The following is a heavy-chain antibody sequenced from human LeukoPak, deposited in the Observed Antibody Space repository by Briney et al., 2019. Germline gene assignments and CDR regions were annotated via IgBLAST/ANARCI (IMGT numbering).Heavy chain of an antibody. D-gene: IGHD6-19*01. CDR2: INSDGSST. J-gene: IGHJ5*02. Sequence: GALRLSCEASGFTFSSYWMHWVRQVPGKGLVWVSRINSDGSSTSYADSAKGRFTISRDNSKNTLYLQMNSLKAEDTAVYHCARVSSGRQWVPFDPWGQGTLVTVSS. V-gene: IGHV3-74*01. CDR3: ARVSSGRQWVPFDP. CDR1: GFTFSSYW.